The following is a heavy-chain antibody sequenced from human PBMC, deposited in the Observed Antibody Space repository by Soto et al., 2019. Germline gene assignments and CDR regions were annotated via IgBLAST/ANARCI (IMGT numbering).Heavy chain of an antibody. V-gene: IGHV4-39*01. J-gene: IGHJ4*02. CDR3: ARRNSGYDLWRDY. CDR2: IYYSGST. CDR1: GGSISSSSYY. D-gene: IGHD5-12*01. Sequence: QLQLQESGPGLVKPSETLSLTCTVSGGSISSSSYYWGWIRQPPGKGLEWIGSIYYSGSTYYNPSLKSRVTISVDTSKNQFSLKLSSVTAADTAVYYCARRNSGYDLWRDYWGQGTLVTVSS.